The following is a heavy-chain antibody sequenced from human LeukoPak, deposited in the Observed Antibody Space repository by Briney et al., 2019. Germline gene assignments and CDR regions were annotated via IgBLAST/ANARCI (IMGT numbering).Heavy chain of an antibody. CDR3: ARGHPVAGPFDY. CDR2: ISSSSSYI. V-gene: IGHV3-21*01. J-gene: IGHJ4*02. D-gene: IGHD6-19*01. Sequence: PGGSLRLSCAASGFTFGSYSMNWVRQAPGKGLEWVSSISSSSSYIYYADSVKGRFTISRDNAKNSLYLQMNSLRAEDTAVYYCARGHPVAGPFDYWGQGTLVTVSS. CDR1: GFTFGSYS.